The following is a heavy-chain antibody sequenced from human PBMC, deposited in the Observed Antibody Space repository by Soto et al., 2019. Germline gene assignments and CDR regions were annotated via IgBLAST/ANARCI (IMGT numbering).Heavy chain of an antibody. Sequence: QVQLQESGPGLVKPSETLSLTCTVSGGSISSYYWSWIRQPPGKGLEWIGYIYYSGSTNYNPSLKSRVTISVDTSKNQFSLKLSSVTAADTAVYYCARGYYDSSGYYWPAPFDYWGQGTLVTVSS. CDR1: GGSISSYY. J-gene: IGHJ4*02. CDR3: ARGYYDSSGYYWPAPFDY. D-gene: IGHD3-22*01. V-gene: IGHV4-59*01. CDR2: IYYSGST.